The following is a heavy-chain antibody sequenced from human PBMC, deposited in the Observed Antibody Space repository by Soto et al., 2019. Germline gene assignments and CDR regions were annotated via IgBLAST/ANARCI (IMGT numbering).Heavy chain of an antibody. CDR3: AAQTCDILPGSRRWFDP. CDR1: GGTFSSYA. Sequence: TSVKVSCKASGGTFSSYAISWVRQAPGQGLEWMGRIIPILGIANYAQKFQGRVTITADKSTSTAYMELSSLRSEDSAVYYWAAQTCDILPGSRRWFDPWGRETRVTVSS. V-gene: IGHV1-69*04. D-gene: IGHD3-9*01. J-gene: IGHJ5*02. CDR2: IIPILGIA.